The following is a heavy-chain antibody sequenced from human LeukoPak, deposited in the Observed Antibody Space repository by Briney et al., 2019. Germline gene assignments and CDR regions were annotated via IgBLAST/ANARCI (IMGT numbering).Heavy chain of an antibody. Sequence: GGSPRLSCAASGFTFSSYWMCWVRQTPGKGLEWAANIKQDGSEKYYVDSVKGRFTISRDNAKNSLYLQMNSLRAEDTAVYYCAREPYDYVWGSSIDYWGQGTLVTVSS. V-gene: IGHV3-7*01. J-gene: IGHJ4*02. D-gene: IGHD3-16*01. CDR2: IKQDGSEK. CDR1: GFTFSSYW. CDR3: AREPYDYVWGSSIDY.